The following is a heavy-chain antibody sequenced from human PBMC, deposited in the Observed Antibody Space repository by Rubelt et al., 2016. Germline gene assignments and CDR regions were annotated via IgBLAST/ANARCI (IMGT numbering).Heavy chain of an antibody. D-gene: IGHD2-2*01. CDR2: ISGSGDST. J-gene: IGHJ4*02. V-gene: IGHV3-53*01. CDR1: GFTVSSHY. CDR3: AKAFGSSTSCYTGDY. Sequence: EVQLVESGGGLIQPGGSLRLSCAASGFTVSSHYVSWVRQAPGKGLEWVSVISGSGDSTYSADSVKGRVAISRDNSTNTLFLQMRSLRADDTAVYYCAKAFGSSTSCYTGDYWGQGSLVTVSS.